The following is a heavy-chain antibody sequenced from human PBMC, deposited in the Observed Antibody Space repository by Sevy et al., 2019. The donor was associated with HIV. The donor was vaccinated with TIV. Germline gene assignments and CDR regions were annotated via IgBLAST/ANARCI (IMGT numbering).Heavy chain of an antibody. D-gene: IGHD2-8*02. CDR3: ARDDTERYYYYYGMDV. Sequence: GDSLKISCKASGYTFTSYGISWVRQAPGQGLEWMGWISAYNGNTNYAQKLQGRVTMTTDTSTSTAYMELRSLRSDDTAVYYCARDDTERYYYYYGMDVWGQGTTVTVSS. J-gene: IGHJ6*02. CDR1: GYTFTSYG. V-gene: IGHV1-18*01. CDR2: ISAYNGNT.